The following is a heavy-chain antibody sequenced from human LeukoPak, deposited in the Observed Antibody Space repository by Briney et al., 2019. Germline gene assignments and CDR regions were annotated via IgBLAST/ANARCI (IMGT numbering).Heavy chain of an antibody. CDR2: IYPGDSDT. CDR3: ARQSPYDSSGYFDAFDI. D-gene: IGHD3-22*01. V-gene: IGHV5-51*01. Sequence: GESLEISLNGSGYRFTSYWIGWVRQMPGKGLGWVGIIYPGDSDTRYSPSFQGQVTISADKSISTAYLQWSSLKASDTAMYYCARQSPYDSSGYFDAFDIWGQGTMVTVST. CDR1: GYRFTSYW. J-gene: IGHJ3*02.